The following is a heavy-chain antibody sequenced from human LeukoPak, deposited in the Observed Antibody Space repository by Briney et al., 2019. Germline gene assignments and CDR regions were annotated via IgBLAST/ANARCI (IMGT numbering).Heavy chain of an antibody. D-gene: IGHD6-19*01. Sequence: PGGSLRLSCAASGFTFNSNAMSWVRQAPGKELEWVSAISDSGGSTYYADSVKGRFTISRDNSKNTLYLQMNSLRAEDTAVYYCAKDLEYSSGWGNFDYWGQGTLVTVSS. J-gene: IGHJ4*02. V-gene: IGHV3-23*01. CDR1: GFTFNSNA. CDR3: AKDLEYSSGWGNFDY. CDR2: ISDSGGST.